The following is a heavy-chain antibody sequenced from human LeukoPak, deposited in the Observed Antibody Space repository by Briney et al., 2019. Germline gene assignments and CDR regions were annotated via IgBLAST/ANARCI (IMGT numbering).Heavy chain of an antibody. CDR3: ARRPTSGQYYFDE. Sequence: GESLKISCKGSGYTFTRYWIAWVRQMPGKGLEWMAIMNPGDADATYSPSFQGQVTVSVDKSVSTANLQWSSLRAADTAIYYCARRPTSGQYYFDEWGQGTLVTVPS. CDR1: GYTFTRYW. V-gene: IGHV5-51*01. J-gene: IGHJ4*02. CDR2: MNPGDADA. D-gene: IGHD6-19*01.